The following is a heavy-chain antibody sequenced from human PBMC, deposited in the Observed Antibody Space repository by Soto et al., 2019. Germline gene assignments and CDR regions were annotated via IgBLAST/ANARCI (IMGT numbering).Heavy chain of an antibody. Sequence: PWWSVRLSCVASGFTFGDYFMTWVRQAPGKGLEWLSYISSSGSIFYADSVKGRFTISRDNAKNSLYLQMNSLRVDDTAVYYCGAYYLLDFASNGTDLWCPGTWVSVSS. CDR2: ISSSGSI. V-gene: IGHV3-11*01. J-gene: IGHJ6*02. CDR1: GFTFGDYF. D-gene: IGHD3-10*01. CDR3: GAYYLLDFASNGTDL.